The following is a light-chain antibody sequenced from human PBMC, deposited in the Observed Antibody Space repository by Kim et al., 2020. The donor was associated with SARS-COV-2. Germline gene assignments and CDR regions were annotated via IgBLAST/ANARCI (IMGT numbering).Light chain of an antibody. CDR3: QQYGNSPPET. J-gene: IGKJ1*01. CDR2: GAS. V-gene: IGKV3-20*01. CDR1: QSVSSSY. Sequence: PWERASLSCRASQSVSSSYLAWYQQKPGQAPRLLIYGASSRATGIPDRFSGSGSGTDFTLTISRLEPEDFAVYYCQQYGNSPPETFGQGTKVEIK.